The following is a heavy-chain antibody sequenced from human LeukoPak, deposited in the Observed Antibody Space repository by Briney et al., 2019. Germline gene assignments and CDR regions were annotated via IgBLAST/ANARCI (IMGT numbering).Heavy chain of an antibody. CDR1: GGPFSGYY. J-gene: IGHJ4*02. Sequence: SETLSLTCAVYGGPFSGYYWSWIRQPPGKGLEWIGEINHSGSTNYNPSLKSRVTISVDTSKNQFSLKLSSVTAADTAVYYCARGLGGWYKSNPFGYWGQGTLVTVSS. D-gene: IGHD6-19*01. V-gene: IGHV4-34*01. CDR2: INHSGST. CDR3: ARGLGGWYKSNPFGY.